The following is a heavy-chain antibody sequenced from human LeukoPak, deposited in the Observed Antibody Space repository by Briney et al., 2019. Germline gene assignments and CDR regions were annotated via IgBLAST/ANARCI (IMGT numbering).Heavy chain of an antibody. CDR3: AKVGDWPYCSSTSCYKYYFDY. V-gene: IGHV3-53*01. Sequence: GGSLRLSCAASGFTVSSNYMSWVRQAPGKGLEWVPVIYSGGSTYYADSVKGRFTISRDNSKNTLYLQMNSLRAEDTAVYYCAKVGDWPYCSSTSCYKYYFDYWGQGTLVTVSS. CDR1: GFTVSSNY. J-gene: IGHJ4*02. CDR2: IYSGGST. D-gene: IGHD2-2*02.